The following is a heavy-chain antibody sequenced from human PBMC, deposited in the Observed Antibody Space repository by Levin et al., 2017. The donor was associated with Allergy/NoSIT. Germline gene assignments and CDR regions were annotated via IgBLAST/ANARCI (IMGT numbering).Heavy chain of an antibody. CDR3: AGWGDSRNY. Sequence: GGSLRLSCAASGFTFSSYWMNWVRQAPGKGLEWVANINPDGTGKTYVDSVKGRFTVSRDNAKNSLYLQMNSLRPEDMAVYYCAGWGDSRNYWGQGSTVTVSS. CDR1: GFTFSSYW. V-gene: IGHV3-7*01. CDR2: INPDGTGK. D-gene: IGHD2-21*02. J-gene: IGHJ4*02.